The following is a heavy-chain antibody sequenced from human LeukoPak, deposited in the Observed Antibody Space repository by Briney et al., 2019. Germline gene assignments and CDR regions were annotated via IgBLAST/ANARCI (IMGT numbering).Heavy chain of an antibody. V-gene: IGHV3-66*01. Sequence: SGGSLRLSCAASGFTVSSDYMSWVRQAPGKGLEWASVIYSGGSTYYADSVKGRFTISRDNSKNTLYLQMNSLRAEDTAVYYCASPSGGSSWSYYYYGMDVRGQGTTVTVSS. CDR2: IYSGGST. CDR1: GFTVSSDY. D-gene: IGHD6-13*01. CDR3: ASPSGGSSWSYYYYGMDV. J-gene: IGHJ6*02.